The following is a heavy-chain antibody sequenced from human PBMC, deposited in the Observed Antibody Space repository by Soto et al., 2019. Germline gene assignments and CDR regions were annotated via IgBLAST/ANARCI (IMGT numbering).Heavy chain of an antibody. CDR1: GFTFSSYA. D-gene: IGHD1-26*01. V-gene: IGHV3-30-3*01. CDR2: ISYDGSNK. Sequence: GGSLRLSCAASGFTFSSYAMHWVRQAPGKGLEWVAVISYDGSNKYYADSVKGRFTISRDNSKNTLYLQMNSLRAEDTAVYYCARDPWELLNYFDYWGQGTLVTVSS. CDR3: ARDPWELLNYFDY. J-gene: IGHJ4*02.